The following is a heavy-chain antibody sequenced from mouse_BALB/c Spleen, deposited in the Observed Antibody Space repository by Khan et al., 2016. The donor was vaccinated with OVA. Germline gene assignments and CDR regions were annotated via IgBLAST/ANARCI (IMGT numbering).Heavy chain of an antibody. CDR1: GFTFSSYA. CDR3: ARPPITTVVATSYWFFDV. CDR2: ISSGDTST. Sequence: EVELVESGGGLVKTGGSLKLSCAASGFTFSSYAMSWVRQTPEKRLEWVATISSGDTSTYYPDSVTGRSTISRDNATNTLSLQMSSLRSEATAMYDCARPPITTVVATSYWFFDVWGAGTTVTGST. V-gene: IGHV5-9-3*01. D-gene: IGHD1-1*01. J-gene: IGHJ1*01.